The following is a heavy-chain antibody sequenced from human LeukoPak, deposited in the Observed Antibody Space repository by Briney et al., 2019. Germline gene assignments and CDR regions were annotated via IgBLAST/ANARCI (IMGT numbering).Heavy chain of an antibody. V-gene: IGHV1-46*01. CDR1: GYTFTSYY. D-gene: IGHD6-19*01. CDR3: AREMIAVAGTAYYYYGMDV. J-gene: IGHJ6*02. Sequence: ASVKVSCKECGYTFTSYYMRLVRRAPGKGLEWMGIINPSGGSTSYAQKFQGRVTMTRATSTSTVYMELSSLRSEDTAVYYCAREMIAVAGTAYYYYGMDVWGQGTTVTVSS. CDR2: INPSGGST.